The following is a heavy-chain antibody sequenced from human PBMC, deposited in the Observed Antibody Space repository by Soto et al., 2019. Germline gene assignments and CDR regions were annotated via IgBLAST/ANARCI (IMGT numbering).Heavy chain of an antibody. CDR2: ISSGSSTI. J-gene: IGHJ5*02. V-gene: IGHV3-48*02. CDR3: AREGSSGWGNWFDP. Sequence: GGSLRLSCAASGFTFSTYSMNWVRQAPGKGLEWVSYISSGSSTIYYADSVKGRFTISRDNAKNSLYLQMNSLRDEDTAIYYCAREGSSGWGNWFDPWGQGTLVTVSS. CDR1: GFTFSTYS. D-gene: IGHD6-19*01.